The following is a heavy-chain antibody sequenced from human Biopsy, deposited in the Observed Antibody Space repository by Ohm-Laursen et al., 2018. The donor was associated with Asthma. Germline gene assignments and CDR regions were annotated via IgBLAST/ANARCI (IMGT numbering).Heavy chain of an antibody. CDR2: ISVYNGNT. V-gene: IGHV1-18*01. CDR3: ARAVDYSHYYGIDV. CDR1: GYTFNSAG. Sequence: SVKVSCKTSGYTFNSAGIAWVRQAPGQGLEWMGWISVYNGNTKVAQKLQDRVTMITDTSTSTAYMELRSLRSDDTAVYFCARAVDYSHYYGIDVWGPGTTVTVS. J-gene: IGHJ6*02. D-gene: IGHD3-10*01.